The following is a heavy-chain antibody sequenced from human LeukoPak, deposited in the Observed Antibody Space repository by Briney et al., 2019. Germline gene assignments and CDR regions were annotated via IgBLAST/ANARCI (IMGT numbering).Heavy chain of an antibody. CDR1: GGSISSGSYY. Sequence: SETLSLTCTVSGGSISSGSYYWSWVRQPAGKGLEWIGRIYNTGNTNYNPSLKSRVTISVDTSKNQFSLKLSSVTAADTAVYYCARDYYGSGSYPYFDYWGQGTLVTVSS. D-gene: IGHD3-10*01. CDR3: ARDYYGSGSYPYFDY. CDR2: IYNTGNT. V-gene: IGHV4-61*02. J-gene: IGHJ4*02.